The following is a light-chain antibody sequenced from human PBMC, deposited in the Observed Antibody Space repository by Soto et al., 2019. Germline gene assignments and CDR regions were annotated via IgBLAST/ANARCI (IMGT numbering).Light chain of an antibody. CDR3: QRLNSYPIT. CDR1: QGISSY. V-gene: IGKV1-9*01. Sequence: IQLTQSPSSLSASVGDRVTITCRASQGISSYLAWYQQKPGKAPKLLIYAASTLHSGVPSRFSGSGSGTDFTLTISSLQPEDFATYYCQRLNSYPITFGQGTRLEIK. CDR2: AAS. J-gene: IGKJ5*01.